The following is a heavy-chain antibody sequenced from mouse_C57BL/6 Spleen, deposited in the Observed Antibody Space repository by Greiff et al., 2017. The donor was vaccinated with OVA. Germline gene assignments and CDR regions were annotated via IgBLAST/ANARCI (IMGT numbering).Heavy chain of an antibody. V-gene: IGHV5-17*01. D-gene: IGHD2-10*02. CDR1: GFTFSDYG. CDR2: ISRGRSST. CDR3: ARAVWAY. Sequence: EVKLVESGGGLVKPGGSLKLSCAASGFTFSDYGMHWVRQAPEQGLEWVAYISRGRSSTYYADTVKGRYTISRDNAKNTVFLQMTSLRSEDTAMYYCARAVWAYWGQGTLVTVSA. J-gene: IGHJ3*01.